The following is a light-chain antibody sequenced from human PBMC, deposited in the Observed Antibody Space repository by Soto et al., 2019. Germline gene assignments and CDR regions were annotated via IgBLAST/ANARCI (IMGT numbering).Light chain of an antibody. V-gene: IGKV1-39*01. Sequence: DIQMTQSPSSLSASVGDRVTITCRASQSISSYLNWYQQKPGKAPKLLIYAASSLQSGVPSRFSGSRSGTDFTLTISSLQPEDFATYYCQQRYSTPQTVGQGTKVDIK. CDR1: QSISSY. J-gene: IGKJ1*01. CDR2: AAS. CDR3: QQRYSTPQT.